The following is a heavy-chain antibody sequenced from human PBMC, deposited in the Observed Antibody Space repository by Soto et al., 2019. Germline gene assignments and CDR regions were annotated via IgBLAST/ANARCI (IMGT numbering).Heavy chain of an antibody. V-gene: IGHV3-23*01. Sequence: EVQVLESGGGLVQPGGSLRLSCTASGFTFSTYALNWVRQAPGKGLEWVSIISGSGATTYYADSVKGRFTISRDNSKNTLYLQMNSLRAEDTAIYYCVKVGLAGRSLQLWTYFDYWGQGTLVTVSS. CDR2: ISGSGATT. J-gene: IGHJ4*02. D-gene: IGHD3-10*01. CDR1: GFTFSTYA. CDR3: VKVGLAGRSLQLWTYFDY.